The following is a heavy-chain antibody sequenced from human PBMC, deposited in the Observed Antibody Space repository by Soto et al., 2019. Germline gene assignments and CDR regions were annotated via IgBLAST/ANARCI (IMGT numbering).Heavy chain of an antibody. CDR1: GFTFSSYS. Sequence: EVPLVESGGGLVKPGGSLRLSCAASGFTFSSYSMNCVRQVPGKGLEWVSSIRSSSSYIYYADSVKGRYTISRDNSQNSLFLQMNSLKAENTAVYYWLGRRDYWGQGPLVTVSS. D-gene: IGHD6-13*01. CDR3: LGRRDY. CDR2: IRSSSSYI. V-gene: IGHV3-21*01. J-gene: IGHJ4*02.